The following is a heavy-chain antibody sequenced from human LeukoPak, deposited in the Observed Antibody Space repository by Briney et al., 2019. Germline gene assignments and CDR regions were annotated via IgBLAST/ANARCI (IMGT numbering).Heavy chain of an antibody. V-gene: IGHV1-69*01. D-gene: IGHD3-22*01. CDR3: TAHPREYYYDSSGYYYYYGMDV. Sequence: GSSVKVSCKASVGTXSSYAISWVRQAPGQGLELMGGIIPIFGTANYAQKFQGRVTITADESTSTAYMELSSLRSEDTAVYYCTAHPREYYYDSSGYYYYYGMDVWGQGITVTVSS. CDR1: VGTXSSYA. CDR2: IIPIFGTA. J-gene: IGHJ6*02.